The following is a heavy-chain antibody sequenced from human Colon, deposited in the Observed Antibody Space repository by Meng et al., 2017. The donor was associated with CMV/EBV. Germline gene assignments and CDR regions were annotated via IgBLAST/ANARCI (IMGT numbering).Heavy chain of an antibody. CDR3: ARDMWPNYPHVDY. J-gene: IGHJ4*02. D-gene: IGHD5-24*01. CDR1: GLPFHNYA. CDR2: FISGNGHT. Sequence: RAFGLPFHNYAIHRCPQAPGQRLALMRWFISGNGHTRDTQQFRGRVHITRETPERTASMEVRSVRSEDTAVYYCARDMWPNYPHVDYWGQGTLVTVSS. V-gene: IGHV1-3*01.